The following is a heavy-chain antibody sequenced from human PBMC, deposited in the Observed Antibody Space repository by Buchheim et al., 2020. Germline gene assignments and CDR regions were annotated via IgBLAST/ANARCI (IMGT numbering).Heavy chain of an antibody. D-gene: IGHD3-3*01. J-gene: IGHJ4*02. CDR3: AKGRFWSGYLAEFDY. CDR2: ISYDGSNK. V-gene: IGHV3-30*04. CDR1: GFTFSSYA. Sequence: QVQLVESGGGVVQPGRSLRLSCAASGFTFSSYAMHWVRQAPGKGLEWVAVISYDGSNKYYADSVKGRFTISRDNSKNTLSLQMNSLRAEDTAVYYCAKGRFWSGYLAEFDYWGQGTL.